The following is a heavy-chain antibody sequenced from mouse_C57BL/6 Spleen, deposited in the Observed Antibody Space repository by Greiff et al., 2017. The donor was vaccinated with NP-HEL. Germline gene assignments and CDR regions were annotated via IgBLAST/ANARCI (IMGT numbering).Heavy chain of an antibody. Sequence: EVQVVESGGGLVKPGGSLKLSCAASGFTFSSYAMSWVRQTPEKRLEWVATISDGGSYTYYPDNVKGRFTISRDNAKNNLYLQMSHLKSEDTAMYYCAKESYYYGSSPYAMDYWGQGTSVTVSS. CDR3: AKESYYYGSSPYAMDY. V-gene: IGHV5-4*01. J-gene: IGHJ4*01. D-gene: IGHD1-1*01. CDR2: ISDGGSYT. CDR1: GFTFSSYA.